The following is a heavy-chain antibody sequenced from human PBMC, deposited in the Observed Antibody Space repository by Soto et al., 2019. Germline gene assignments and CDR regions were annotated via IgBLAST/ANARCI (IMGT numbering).Heavy chain of an antibody. D-gene: IGHD4-17*01. J-gene: IGHJ4*02. V-gene: IGHV5-51*01. CDR1: GYTFTDYW. CDR3: ARQHDYGGKRIDY. Sequence: GESLKISFKGSGYTFTDYWIGWVRQLPGKGLEWMGIIYPGDSDTRYSPSFQGQVTISADKSISTAYLQWSSLKASDTAMYYCARQHDYGGKRIDYWGQGTLVTVSS. CDR2: IYPGDSDT.